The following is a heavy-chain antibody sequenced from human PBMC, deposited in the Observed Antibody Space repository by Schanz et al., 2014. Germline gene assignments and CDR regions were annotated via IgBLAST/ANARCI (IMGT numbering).Heavy chain of an antibody. D-gene: IGHD6-13*01. CDR1: EFTLSSYK. V-gene: IGHV3-21*04. J-gene: IGHJ4*01. Sequence: EVQLVESGGGLVKPGGSLRLSCEASEFTLSSYKMNWVRQAPGKGLEWVSSISSSGSYIHYADSVKGRFTISRDNSRNTLYLQMNSLRAEDTAVYYCAREQIMAAAGLVDYWGHGTLVTVSS. CDR3: AREQIMAAAGLVDY. CDR2: ISSSGSYI.